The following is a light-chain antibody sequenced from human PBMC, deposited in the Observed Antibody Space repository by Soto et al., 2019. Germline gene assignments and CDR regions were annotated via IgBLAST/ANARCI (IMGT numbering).Light chain of an antibody. J-gene: IGKJ4*01. V-gene: IGKV3-11*01. CDR1: ETIGRF. Sequence: EIVLTHSPATLSSSPCERATISLSASETIGRFLGWYQPTRGQAPRLFIYDADSRSPGIPVRFSGSGSGTDFPLPLSSLEPEDFAVYYCAHRRSWPLLFAGGTKVDSK. CDR2: DAD. CDR3: AHRRSWPLL.